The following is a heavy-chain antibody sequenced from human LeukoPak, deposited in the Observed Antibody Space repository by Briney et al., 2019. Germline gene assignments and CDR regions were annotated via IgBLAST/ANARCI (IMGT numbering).Heavy chain of an antibody. CDR3: ARGDGEEVPETRLLGF. D-gene: IGHD2-2*01. CDR1: GFTFSNYA. V-gene: IGHV3-30*04. CDR2: ISYGGSEK. Sequence: PGGSLRFSCEASGFTFSNYAIHWVRQAPGKVLEWVAVISYGGSEKYYADSVKGRFTISRDNSKRTVYLQMNSLRPEDTAVYYCARGDGEEVPETRLLGFWGQGTLVTVSS. J-gene: IGHJ4*02.